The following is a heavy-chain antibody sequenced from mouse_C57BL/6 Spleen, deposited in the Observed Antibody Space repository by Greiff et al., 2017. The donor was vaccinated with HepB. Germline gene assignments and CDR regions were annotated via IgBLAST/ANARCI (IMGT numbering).Heavy chain of an antibody. Sequence: LVESGAELVRPGASVKLSCKASGYTFTDYYINWVKQRPGQGLEWIARIYPGSGNTYYNEKFKGKATLTAEKSSSTAYMQLSSLTSEDSAVYFCARGVLRYWGQGTTLTVSS. J-gene: IGHJ2*01. CDR2: IYPGSGNT. V-gene: IGHV1-76*01. CDR3: ARGVLRY. D-gene: IGHD1-1*01. CDR1: GYTFTDYY.